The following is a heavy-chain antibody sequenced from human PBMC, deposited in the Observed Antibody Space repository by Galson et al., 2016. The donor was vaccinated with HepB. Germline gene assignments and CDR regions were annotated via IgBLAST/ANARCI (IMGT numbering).Heavy chain of an antibody. CDR3: ARASHYCSSPSCPRLGLDV. Sequence: SVKVSCKASGYTFTAYPMHWVRQAPGQRFEWMGWIIPGNGNTKYSQNFQGRLTITRDTSASTGYMELSSLRSEETAVDYCARASHYCSSPSCPRLGLDVWGHGTTVTVSS. D-gene: IGHD2-2*01. CDR2: IIPGNGNT. CDR1: GYTFTAYP. V-gene: IGHV1-3*01. J-gene: IGHJ6*02.